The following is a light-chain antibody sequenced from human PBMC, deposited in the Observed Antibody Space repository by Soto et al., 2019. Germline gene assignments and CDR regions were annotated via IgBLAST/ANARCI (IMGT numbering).Light chain of an antibody. V-gene: IGKV4-1*01. CDR2: WAS. CDR3: QQYYSTLT. CDR1: QSLLFKSDNNNY. Sequence: DIVMSQSPDSLAVSLGERATINCKSSQSLLFKSDNNNYLAWYQQKPGQPPQLLIYWASTRESGVPHRFSGSGSGTDFTLTISSLQAEDVAVYYCQQYYSTLTFGGGTKVEIK. J-gene: IGKJ4*01.